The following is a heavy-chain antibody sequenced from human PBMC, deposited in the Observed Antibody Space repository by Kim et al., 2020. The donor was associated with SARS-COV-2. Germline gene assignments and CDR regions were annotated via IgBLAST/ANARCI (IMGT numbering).Heavy chain of an antibody. V-gene: IGHV3-23*01. CDR3: AKDPAGYDVWSGTYHTLEF. Sequence: GGSLRLSCEASGFTFSNYVMHWVRQAPGKGLEWVAGIGGSRCRIYYADSVRGRFTISRDNAKNTLYLHMNSLRAEDTAIYYCAKDPAGYDVWSGTYHTLEFGGQGTRVTVSS. CDR1: GFTFSNYV. D-gene: IGHD3-3*01. J-gene: IGHJ1*01. CDR2: IGGSRCRI.